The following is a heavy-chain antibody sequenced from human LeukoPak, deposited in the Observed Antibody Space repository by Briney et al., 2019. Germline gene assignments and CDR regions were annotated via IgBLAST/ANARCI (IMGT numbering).Heavy chain of an antibody. CDR2: INPSGGST. CDR3: ARVLRLGELSFLDY. V-gene: IGHV1-46*01. D-gene: IGHD3-16*02. J-gene: IGHJ4*02. CDR1: GYTFTSYY. Sequence: ASVKVSCKASGYTFTSYYMHWVREAPGQGLEWMGIINPSGGSTSYAQKFPGRGTMTRDTSTSTVYMELSSLRSEDTAVYYCARVLRLGELSFLDYWGQGTLVTVSS.